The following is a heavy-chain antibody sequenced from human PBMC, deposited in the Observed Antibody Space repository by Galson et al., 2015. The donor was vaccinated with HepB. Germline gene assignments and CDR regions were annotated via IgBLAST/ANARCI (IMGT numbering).Heavy chain of an antibody. D-gene: IGHD6-13*01. Sequence: SLRLSCAASGFTVSSNYMSWVRQAPGKGLEWVSVIYSGGSTYYADSVKGRFTISRDNSKNTLYLQMNSLRAEDTAVYYCASTASGRQQLFYYFDYWGQGTLVTVSS. CDR3: ASTASGRQQLFYYFDY. CDR2: IYSGGST. J-gene: IGHJ4*02. V-gene: IGHV3-53*01. CDR1: GFTVSSNY.